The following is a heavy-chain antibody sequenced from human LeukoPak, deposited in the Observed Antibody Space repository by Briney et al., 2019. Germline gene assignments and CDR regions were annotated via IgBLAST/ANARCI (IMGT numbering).Heavy chain of an antibody. V-gene: IGHV1-24*01. CDR2: FDPEDGET. Sequence: ASVKVSCKVSGYTLTELSMHWVRQAPGKGLEWMGGFDPEDGETIYAQKFQGRVTMTEDTSTDTAYMELSSLRSDDTAVYYCARDLDLRSPDAFDIWGQGTMVTVSS. D-gene: IGHD3-3*01. J-gene: IGHJ3*02. CDR3: ARDLDLRSPDAFDI. CDR1: GYTLTELS.